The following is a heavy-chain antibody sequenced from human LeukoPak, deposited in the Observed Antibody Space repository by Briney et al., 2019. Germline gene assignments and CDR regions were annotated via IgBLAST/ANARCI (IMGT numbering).Heavy chain of an antibody. Sequence: SETLSLTCTVSGGSISSSSYYWGWIRQPPGKGLEWIGSIYYSGSTYYNPSLKSRVTISVDTSKNQFSLKLSSVTAADAAVYYCASQYCTNGVCYIVRSFDYWGQGTLVTVSS. D-gene: IGHD2-8*01. V-gene: IGHV4-39*07. CDR3: ASQYCTNGVCYIVRSFDY. CDR1: GGSISSSSYY. J-gene: IGHJ4*02. CDR2: IYYSGST.